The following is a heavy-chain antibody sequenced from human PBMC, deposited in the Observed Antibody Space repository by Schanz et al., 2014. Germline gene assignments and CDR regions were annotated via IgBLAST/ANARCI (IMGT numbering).Heavy chain of an antibody. D-gene: IGHD1-1*01. CDR2: ISYGTSYI. V-gene: IGHV3-21*04. Sequence: EVQLVESGGGLVQPGKSLRLSCAASGFNFSSYSLNWVRQAPGKGLEWVSSISYGTSYIYYAESVKGRFTISRDNAKNTLYLQMNSLRAEDTAVYFCAKIERNEDWGQGTLVTVSS. CDR3: AKIERNED. J-gene: IGHJ4*02. CDR1: GFNFSSYS.